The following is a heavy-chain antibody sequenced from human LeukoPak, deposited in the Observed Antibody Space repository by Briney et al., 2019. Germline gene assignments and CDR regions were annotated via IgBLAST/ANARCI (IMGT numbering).Heavy chain of an antibody. V-gene: IGHV3-7*01. D-gene: IGHD3-10*01. Sequence: GGSLRLSCAASGFTFSSYEMNWVRQAPGKGLEWVANIKQDGSEKYYVDSVKGRFTISRDNAKNSLYLQMNSLRAEDTALYYCARVARGDYYYYYMDVWGKGTTVTVSS. CDR3: ARVARGDYYYYYMDV. CDR1: GFTFSSYE. CDR2: IKQDGSEK. J-gene: IGHJ6*03.